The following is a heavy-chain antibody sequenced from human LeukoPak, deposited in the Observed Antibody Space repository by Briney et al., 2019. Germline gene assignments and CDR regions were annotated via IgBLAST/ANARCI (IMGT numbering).Heavy chain of an antibody. Sequence: PGGSLRLSCAASGFTFSDDWMNWVRQAPGKGPEWVGHIKARRAGGTTEYAAPVGGRFTISRDDSRSILYLQMNNLNTEDTALYYCTSGPYGPWGLGPLVSVPS. V-gene: IGHV3-15*01. CDR1: GFTFSDDW. J-gene: IGHJ5*02. D-gene: IGHD3-10*01. CDR3: TSGPYGP. CDR2: IKARRAGGTT.